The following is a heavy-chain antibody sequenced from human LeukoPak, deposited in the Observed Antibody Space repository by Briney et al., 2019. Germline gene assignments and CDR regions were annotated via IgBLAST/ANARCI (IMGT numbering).Heavy chain of an antibody. Sequence: SETLSLTCTVSGFSISSYYWSWIRQPPGKGLEWIGYIYYSGSTNYNPSLKSRVTISVDTSKNQFSLKLSSVTAADTAVYYCARVWHCDFWSGYYFDYWGQGTLVTVSS. D-gene: IGHD3-3*01. CDR1: GFSISSYY. CDR3: ARVWHCDFWSGYYFDY. J-gene: IGHJ4*02. CDR2: IYYSGST. V-gene: IGHV4-59*01.